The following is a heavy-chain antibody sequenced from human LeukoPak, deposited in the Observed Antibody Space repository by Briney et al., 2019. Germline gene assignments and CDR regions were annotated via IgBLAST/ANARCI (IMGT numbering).Heavy chain of an antibody. Sequence: GGSLRLSCAVSGFTFRDAAMTWVRQPPGKGLEWVSLISSSGNNAYYADSVKGWFTISRDNSENTLYLQMSSLRAEDTAVYYCVKDGSGSYYTYYFDYWGQGTLVTVSS. CDR3: VKDGSGSYYTYYFDY. CDR2: ISSSGNNA. D-gene: IGHD3-10*01. V-gene: IGHV3-23*01. CDR1: GFTFRDAA. J-gene: IGHJ4*02.